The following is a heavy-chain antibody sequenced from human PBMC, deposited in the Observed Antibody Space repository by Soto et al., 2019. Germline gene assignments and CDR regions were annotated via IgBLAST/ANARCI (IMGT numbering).Heavy chain of an antibody. J-gene: IGHJ4*02. D-gene: IGHD3-22*01. CDR1: GYSFTNYW. Sequence: GESLKISCKASGYSFTNYWIRWVRQMPGKGLDWMGLIFPGDSATRYSPSFQGQVTISADKSISTAYLQWNSLKASDTALYYCARQELFALSGYYDSSGPVEYWGQGALVTVSS. V-gene: IGHV5-51*01. CDR3: ARQELFALSGYYDSSGPVEY. CDR2: IFPGDSAT.